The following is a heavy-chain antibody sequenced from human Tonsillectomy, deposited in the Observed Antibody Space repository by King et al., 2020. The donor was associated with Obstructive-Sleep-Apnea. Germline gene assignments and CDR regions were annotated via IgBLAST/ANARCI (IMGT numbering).Heavy chain of an antibody. J-gene: IGHJ4*02. CDR1: GFTFSSFA. D-gene: IGHD2-15*01. CDR2: ISYAGTNE. V-gene: IGHV3-30*01. CDR3: AGEDKGGLDS. Sequence: VQLVESGGGVVQPGRSLRLSCAASGFTFSSFAMHWVRQAPGKGLEWVAIISYAGTNEYYADSVKGRFTISRDNSKNTLYLQMNSLRTEDTAVYYCAGEDKGGLDSWGQGTLVTFSS.